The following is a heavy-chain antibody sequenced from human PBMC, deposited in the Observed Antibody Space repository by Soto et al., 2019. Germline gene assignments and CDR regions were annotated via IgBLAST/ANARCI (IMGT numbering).Heavy chain of an antibody. J-gene: IGHJ4*02. Sequence: VPLVQSGAEVKKPGSSVKVSCKASGGTFSLYAINWVRQAPGQGLEWMGGMISFFGTANYAQQFQGRVTITADESTSTAYMDLSSLTSEDTAVYYCAIAVAANYFDYWGQGTLVTVSS. CDR1: GGTFSLYA. CDR3: AIAVAANYFDY. V-gene: IGHV1-69*01. D-gene: IGHD6-19*01. CDR2: MISFFGTA.